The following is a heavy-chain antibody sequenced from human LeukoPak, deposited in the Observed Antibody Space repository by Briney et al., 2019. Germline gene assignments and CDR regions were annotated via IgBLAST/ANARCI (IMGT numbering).Heavy chain of an antibody. V-gene: IGHV3-73*01. D-gene: IGHD6-13*01. CDR3: TRPGDSSKKGY. Sequence: GGSLRLSCAASGFTFSGSAMHWVRQASGKGLEWVGRIRSKANSYATAYAASVKGRFTISRDDSKNTAYLQMNSLKTEDTAVYYCTRPGDSSKKGYWGQGTLVTVSS. CDR1: GFTFSGSA. CDR2: IRSKANSYAT. J-gene: IGHJ4*02.